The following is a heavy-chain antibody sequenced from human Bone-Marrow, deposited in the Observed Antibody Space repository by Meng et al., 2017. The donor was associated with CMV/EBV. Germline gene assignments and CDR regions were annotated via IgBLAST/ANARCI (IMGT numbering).Heavy chain of an antibody. CDR3: ASQIVVVPAAKYHNWFDP. J-gene: IGHJ5*02. Sequence: ASVKVSCKASGFTFTSYDINWVRQATGQGLEWMGWMNPNSGNTGYAQKFQGRVTITRNTSISTAYMELSSLRSEDTAVYNCASQIVVVPAAKYHNWFDPWGQGTLVTVSS. CDR1: GFTFTSYD. D-gene: IGHD2-2*01. CDR2: MNPNSGNT. V-gene: IGHV1-8*03.